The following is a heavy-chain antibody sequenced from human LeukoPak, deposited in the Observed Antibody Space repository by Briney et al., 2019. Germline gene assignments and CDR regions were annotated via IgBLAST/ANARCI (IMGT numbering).Heavy chain of an antibody. J-gene: IGHJ4*02. V-gene: IGHV1-46*01. D-gene: IGHD3-22*01. CDR2: INPSDFST. CDR1: GYTFTSYY. Sequence: GASVKVSCKASGYTFTSYYIHWVRQAPGQGLEWMGVINPSDFSTGYAPKFQGRVAMTRDTSANTVNMELSSLTSEDTAVYYCATRQGTDYYDSSATDYWGQGTLVTVSS. CDR3: ATRQGTDYYDSSATDY.